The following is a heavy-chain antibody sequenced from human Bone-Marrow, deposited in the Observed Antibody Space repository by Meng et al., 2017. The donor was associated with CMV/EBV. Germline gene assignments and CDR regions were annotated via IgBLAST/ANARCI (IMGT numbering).Heavy chain of an antibody. V-gene: IGHV3-33*01. CDR1: GFIFSSYG. J-gene: IGHJ5*02. D-gene: IGHD4-17*01. Sequence: GGSLRLSCAASGFIFSSYGIHWVRQAPGKGLEWVAVIWSDGSNKYYADSVKGRFTISRDNSKNTLYLQMNSLRAEDTAVYYCARVAYGDYVIWFDPWGQGTLVTVSS. CDR3: ARVAYGDYVIWFDP. CDR2: IWSDGSNK.